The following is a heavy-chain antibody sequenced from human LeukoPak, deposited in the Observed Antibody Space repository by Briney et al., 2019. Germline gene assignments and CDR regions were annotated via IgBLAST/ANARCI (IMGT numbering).Heavy chain of an antibody. V-gene: IGHV3-30*18. D-gene: IGHD5-12*01. CDR1: GFTFSSYA. J-gene: IGHJ4*02. CDR2: ISYDGSNK. Sequence: PGGSLRLSCAASGFTFSSYAMSWVRQAPGKGLEWVAVISYDGSNKYYADSVKGRFTISRDNSKNTLYLQMNSLRAEDTAVYYCAKVGYSGYGIDYWGQGTLVTVSS. CDR3: AKVGYSGYGIDY.